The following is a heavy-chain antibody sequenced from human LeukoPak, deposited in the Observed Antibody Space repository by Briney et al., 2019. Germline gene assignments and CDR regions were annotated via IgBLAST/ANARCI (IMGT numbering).Heavy chain of an antibody. V-gene: IGHV4-39*07. CDR1: GGSISSSSYY. J-gene: IGHJ4*02. Sequence: SETLSLTCTVSGGSISSSSYYWSWIRQPPGKGLEWIGEINHSGSTNYNPSLKSRVTISVDTSKNQFSLKLSSVTAADTAVYYCARENGWYYFDYWGQGTLVTVSS. D-gene: IGHD6-19*01. CDR3: ARENGWYYFDY. CDR2: INHSGST.